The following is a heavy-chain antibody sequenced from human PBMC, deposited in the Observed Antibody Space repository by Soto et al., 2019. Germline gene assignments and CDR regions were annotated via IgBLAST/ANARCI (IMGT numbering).Heavy chain of an antibody. CDR3: ASTSYGSGSLWIDY. CDR1: GGSISSGGYY. D-gene: IGHD3-10*01. CDR2: IYYSGST. J-gene: IGHJ4*02. V-gene: IGHV4-31*03. Sequence: TLSLTCTVSGGSISSGGYYWSWIRQHPGKGLEWIGYIYYSGSTYYNPSLKSRVTISVDTSKNQFSLKLSSVTAADTAVYYCASTSYGSGSLWIDYWGQGTLVTVSS.